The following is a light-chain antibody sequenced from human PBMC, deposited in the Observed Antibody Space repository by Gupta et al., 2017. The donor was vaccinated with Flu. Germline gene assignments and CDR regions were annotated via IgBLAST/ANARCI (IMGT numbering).Light chain of an antibody. CDR2: DAS. Sequence: VLTQSPDTLSLSPGERATLSCRASQTVSTYLAWYQHKPGQAPRLLIYDASNRATGIPARFSGSGSGTDFTLTISSLEPEDFAVYYCQQRVSRPPVTFGQGTRLEIK. J-gene: IGKJ5*01. CDR3: QQRVSRPPVT. CDR1: QTVSTY. V-gene: IGKV3-11*01.